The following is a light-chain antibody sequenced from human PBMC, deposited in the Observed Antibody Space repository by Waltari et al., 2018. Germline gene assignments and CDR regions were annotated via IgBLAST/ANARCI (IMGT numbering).Light chain of an antibody. CDR2: EVS. J-gene: IGLJ1*01. CDR1: DSDVGAYDF. V-gene: IGLV2-14*01. CDR3: SSYTTSSAPGV. Sequence: QSALTQPASVSGSPGQSITISCSGTDSDVGAYDFVSWYQQHPGKAPHLIIYEVSNRASGISKRFSASKSGNTASRTISGLQAEDEADYYCSSYTTSSAPGVFGTGTRVTVL.